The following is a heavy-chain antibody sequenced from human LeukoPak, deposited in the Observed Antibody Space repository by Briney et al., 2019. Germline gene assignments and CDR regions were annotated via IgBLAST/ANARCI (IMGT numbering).Heavy chain of an antibody. D-gene: IGHD1-1*01. CDR1: GGSFSRYY. CDR2: IDHRGDT. V-gene: IGHV4-34*01. CDR3: ARGPTTSETGYFDF. J-gene: IGHJ4*03. Sequence: KPSETLSLTCAVYGGSFSRYYWSWIRQSPGKGLEWIAEIDHRGDTNYNPSVKSRVTISVDTSKNQFSLKVRSLSAADTAVYYCARGPTTSETGYFDFWGQGTLVTVSS.